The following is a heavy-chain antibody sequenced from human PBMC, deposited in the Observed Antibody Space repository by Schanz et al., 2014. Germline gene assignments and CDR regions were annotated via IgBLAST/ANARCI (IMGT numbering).Heavy chain of an antibody. CDR1: GFTFSNYG. J-gene: IGHJ4*02. D-gene: IGHD3-22*01. Sequence: QVQLVESGGGVVQPGGSLRLSCAASGFTFSNYGLHWVRQAPGKGLEWVAFIRYNGINEYYADSVKGRFTISRDNSKNTLYLRMNSLRAEDTAVYYCAKDLPSDYYNAYWGQGTLVTVSS. CDR3: AKDLPSDYYNAY. V-gene: IGHV3-30*02. CDR2: IRYNGINE.